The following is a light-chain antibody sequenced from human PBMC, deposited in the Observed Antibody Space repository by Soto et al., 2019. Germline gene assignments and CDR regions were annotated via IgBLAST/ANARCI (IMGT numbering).Light chain of an antibody. J-gene: IGLJ2*01. CDR3: GAWDNSLTGGV. V-gene: IGLV1-51*02. CDR1: SSNIGSNY. Sequence: QSVLTQPPSVPAAPGQKVTISCSGSSSNIGSNYVSWYQQLPGAAPKLLIYENYERPSGIPDRFSGSKSGTSATLGITGLQTGDEADYYCGAWDNSLTGGVFGGGTKLTVL. CDR2: ENY.